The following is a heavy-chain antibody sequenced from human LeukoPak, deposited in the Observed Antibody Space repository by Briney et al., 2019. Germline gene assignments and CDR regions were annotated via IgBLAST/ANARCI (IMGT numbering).Heavy chain of an antibody. CDR2: FDPEDGET. D-gene: IGHD3-3*01. Sequence: ASVKVSCKVSGYTLTELSMHWVRQAPGKGLEWMGGFDPEDGETIYAQKFQGRVTVTEDTSTDTAYMELSSLRSEDTAVYYCATYDFWSGTGFDYWGQGTLVTVSS. V-gene: IGHV1-24*01. CDR3: ATYDFWSGTGFDY. CDR1: GYTLTELS. J-gene: IGHJ4*02.